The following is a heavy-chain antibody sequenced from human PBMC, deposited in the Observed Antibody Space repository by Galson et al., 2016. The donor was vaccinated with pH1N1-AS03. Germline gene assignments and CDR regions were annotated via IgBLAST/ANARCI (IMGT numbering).Heavy chain of an antibody. D-gene: IGHD3-3*01. CDR1: GIVFSNAW. J-gene: IGHJ6*02. CDR2: IKSKSDGETI. Sequence: SLRLSCAASGIVFSNAWMNWVRQAPGKGLEWVGRIKSKSDGETIDYAAAAKGRFTISRDDSKNTLYMEMNSLENEDTAVYFCAALICFGDRYFGLDDWGQGTAVTVSS. CDR3: AALICFGDRYFGLDD. V-gene: IGHV3-15*01.